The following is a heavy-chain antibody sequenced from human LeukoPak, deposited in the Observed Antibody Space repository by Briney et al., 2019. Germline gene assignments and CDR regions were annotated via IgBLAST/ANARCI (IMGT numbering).Heavy chain of an antibody. V-gene: IGHV4-59*08. CDR2: FYYSGST. CDR1: GGSISSNY. CDR3: ARHEGVSGYYPLDY. Sequence: SETLSLTCTVSGGSISSNYWTWMRQPPGKGLEWIGYFYYSGSTTYNPSLKSRVTISVDTSKNQFSLKLSSVTAADTAIYYCARHEGVSGYYPLDYWDRGTLVTVSS. D-gene: IGHD3-22*01. J-gene: IGHJ4*02.